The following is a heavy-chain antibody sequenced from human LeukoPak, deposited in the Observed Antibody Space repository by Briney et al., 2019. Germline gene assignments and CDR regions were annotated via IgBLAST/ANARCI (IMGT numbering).Heavy chain of an antibody. V-gene: IGHV3-33*01. CDR3: AGSSGANWFDP. J-gene: IGHJ5*02. CDR1: GFTFSSYG. D-gene: IGHD3-10*01. Sequence: GGSLRLSCAASGFTFSSYGMHWVRQAPGKGLEWVAVIWYDGSNKYYADSVKGRFTISRDNSKNTLYLQMNSLRAEDTAVYYCAGSSGANWFDPWGQGTLVTVSS. CDR2: IWYDGSNK.